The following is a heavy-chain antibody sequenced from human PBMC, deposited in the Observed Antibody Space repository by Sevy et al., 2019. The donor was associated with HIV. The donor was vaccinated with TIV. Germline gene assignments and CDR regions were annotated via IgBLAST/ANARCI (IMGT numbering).Heavy chain of an antibody. D-gene: IGHD3-16*02. J-gene: IGHJ4*02. V-gene: IGHV3-21*01. Sequence: GGSLRLSCAASGFTFSSYSMNWVRQAPGKGLEWVSSISSSSSYIYYADSVKGRFTISRDNAKNSLYLQMNSLRAEDTAVYYCARGSLEGDYDYGGGSYRPAFEDYWGQGTLVTVSS. CDR3: ARGSLEGDYDYGGGSYRPAFEDY. CDR2: ISSSSSYI. CDR1: GFTFSSYS.